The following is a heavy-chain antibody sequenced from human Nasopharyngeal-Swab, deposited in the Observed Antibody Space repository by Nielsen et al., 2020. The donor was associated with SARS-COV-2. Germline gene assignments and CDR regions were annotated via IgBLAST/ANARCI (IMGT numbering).Heavy chain of an antibody. V-gene: IGHV2-70*04. CDR3: ARVDVDTSMTY. D-gene: IGHD5-18*01. CDR1: GFSLSTSGMR. CDR2: IDWDDDK. J-gene: IGHJ4*02. Sequence: SGPTLVKPTQTLTLTCTFSGFSLSTSGMRVSWIRQPPGKALEWLARIDWDDDKFYSTSLKTRLTISKDTSKNRVVLTMTSMDPVDTATYYCARVDVDTSMTYWGQGTLVTVSS.